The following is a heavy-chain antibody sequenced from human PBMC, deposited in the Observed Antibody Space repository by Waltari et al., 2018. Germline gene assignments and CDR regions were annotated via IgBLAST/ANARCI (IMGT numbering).Heavy chain of an antibody. J-gene: IGHJ4*02. Sequence: QVQLQESGPGLVKPSETLSPTCSVSGGSIRSYFWNWIRQAPGKGLQWFGYIHHSGNTKCNPSLKSRLTMTVDTSKSQFSLRLTSVSATDTAVYYCARWDAPGRYFGDWGQGTPVTVSS. V-gene: IGHV4-59*08. CDR2: IHHSGNT. CDR3: ARWDAPGRYFGD. CDR1: GGSIRSYF. D-gene: IGHD1-20*01.